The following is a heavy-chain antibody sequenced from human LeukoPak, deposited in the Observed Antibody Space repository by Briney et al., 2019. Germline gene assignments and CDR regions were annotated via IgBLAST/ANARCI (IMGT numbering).Heavy chain of an antibody. Sequence: SGTLSLTCTVSGYSISSGYYWGWIRQPPGKGLEWIGYIYYSGSTNYNPSLKSRVTISVDTSKNQFSLKLSSVTAADTAVYYCAREVGGSDAFDIWGQGTMVTVSS. D-gene: IGHD3-16*01. CDR2: IYYSGST. CDR3: AREVGGSDAFDI. CDR1: GYSISSGYY. V-gene: IGHV4-38-2*02. J-gene: IGHJ3*02.